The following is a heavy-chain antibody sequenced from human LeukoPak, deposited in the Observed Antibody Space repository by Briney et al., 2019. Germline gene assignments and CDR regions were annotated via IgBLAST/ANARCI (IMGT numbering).Heavy chain of an antibody. Sequence: SETLSLTCAVYGGSFSEYYWSWIRQPPGKGLEWIGEINHSGSTNYNPSLKSRVTISVDTSKNQFSLKLTSVTAADTAVYYCARVDGGSCDYWGQGTLVTVSS. V-gene: IGHV4-34*01. CDR2: INHSGST. CDR3: ARVDGGSCDY. J-gene: IGHJ4*02. D-gene: IGHD2-15*01. CDR1: GGSFSEYY.